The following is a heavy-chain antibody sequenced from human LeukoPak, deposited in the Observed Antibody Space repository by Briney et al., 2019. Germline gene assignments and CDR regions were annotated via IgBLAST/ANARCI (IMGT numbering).Heavy chain of an antibody. CDR2: IYSGGST. J-gene: IGHJ4*02. CDR3: ARGSDSSGYYPDY. D-gene: IGHD3-22*01. V-gene: IGHV3-53*04. CDR1: GFTVSSNY. Sequence: GGSLRLSCAASGFTVSSNYMSWVRQAPGKGLEWVSVIYSGGSTYCADSVKGRFTISRHNSKNTLYLQMNSLRAEDTAVYYCARGSDSSGYYPDYWGQGTLVTVSS.